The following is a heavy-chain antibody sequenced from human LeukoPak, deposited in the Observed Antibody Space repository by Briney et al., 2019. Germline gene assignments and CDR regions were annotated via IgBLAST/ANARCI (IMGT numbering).Heavy chain of an antibody. D-gene: IGHD5-12*01. J-gene: IGHJ4*02. CDR2: SNDSGGT. Sequence: SETLSLTCAVYGGTFSGYYWSWIRQPPGKRLEWVGESNDSGGTNYNPSLKSRVTISADKSKNQVSLKLTSVIAADTAVYYCARGPYSGYTLRPLDYWGQGTLVTVSS. CDR1: GGTFSGYY. CDR3: ARGPYSGYTLRPLDY. V-gene: IGHV4-34*01.